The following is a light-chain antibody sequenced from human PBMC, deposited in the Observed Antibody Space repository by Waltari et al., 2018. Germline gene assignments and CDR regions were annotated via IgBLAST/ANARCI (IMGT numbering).Light chain of an antibody. CDR3: QQYGSPPYT. V-gene: IGKV3-20*01. J-gene: IGKJ2*01. CDR2: GAS. Sequence: EFVLTQSPGTLSLSPGERATLTCRASQSVSASFLAWYQQKPGQAPRLLIAGASARATGIPDRFSGSGSGTDFTLTINRLEPEDFALYYCQQYGSPPYTFGQGTRLEIK. CDR1: QSVSASF.